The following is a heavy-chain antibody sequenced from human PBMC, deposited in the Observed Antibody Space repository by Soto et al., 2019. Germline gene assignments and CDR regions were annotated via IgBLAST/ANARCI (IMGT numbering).Heavy chain of an antibody. Sequence: SETLSLTCTVSGDSVISSSYSWVWIRQPPGKGLEWIGSIYYGGSTYNNPSLKSRVTISVDASKNQFSLKLSSVTAADTAVYYCASLPMFYYDSSGALFDPWGQGTLVTVSS. CDR1: GDSVISSSYS. V-gene: IGHV4-39*01. D-gene: IGHD3-22*01. CDR2: IYYGGST. J-gene: IGHJ5*02. CDR3: ASLPMFYYDSSGALFDP.